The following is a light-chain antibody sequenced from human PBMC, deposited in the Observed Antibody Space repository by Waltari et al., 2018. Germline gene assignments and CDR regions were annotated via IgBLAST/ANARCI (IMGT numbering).Light chain of an antibody. J-gene: IGKJ1*01. CDR3: QEYDDSPPWT. CDR2: GAS. V-gene: IGKV3-20*01. CDR1: QSVSSNY. Sequence: GARATLSCRASQSVSSNYLAWYQQKPGQAPRLLIYGASSRATGIPDRFSGSGSGTAFTLTISRLEPDDFAVYYCQEYDDSPPWTFGQGTKVEIK.